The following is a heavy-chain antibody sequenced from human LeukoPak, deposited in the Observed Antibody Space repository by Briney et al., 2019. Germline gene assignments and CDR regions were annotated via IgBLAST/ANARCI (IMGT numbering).Heavy chain of an antibody. J-gene: IGHJ4*02. CDR2: ISYDGSNK. V-gene: IGHV3-30*01. Sequence: GGSLRLSCAASGFPFSSYAMHWVRQAPGKGLEWVAVISYDGSNKYYADPVKGRFTISSDNAKNTLYLQMTSLRAEDTAVYYCARDPEYYGSGSYGDYWGQGTLVTVSS. CDR1: GFPFSSYA. D-gene: IGHD3-10*01. CDR3: ARDPEYYGSGSYGDY.